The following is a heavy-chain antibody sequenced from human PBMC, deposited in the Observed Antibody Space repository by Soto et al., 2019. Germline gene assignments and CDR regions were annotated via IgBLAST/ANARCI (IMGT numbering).Heavy chain of an antibody. CDR1: GGTFSSYA. CDR3: ARNNNWNHYYYYYYGMDV. V-gene: IGHV1-69*13. CDR2: IIPIFGTA. D-gene: IGHD1-20*01. Sequence: GASVKVSCKASGGTFSSYAISWVRQAPGQGLEWMGGIIPIFGTANYAQKFQGRVTITADESTSTAYMELSSLRSEDTAVYYCARNNNWNHYYYYYYGMDVWGQGTTVTVSS. J-gene: IGHJ6*02.